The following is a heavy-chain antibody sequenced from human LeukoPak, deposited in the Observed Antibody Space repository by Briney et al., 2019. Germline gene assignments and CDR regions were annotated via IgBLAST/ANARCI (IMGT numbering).Heavy chain of an antibody. D-gene: IGHD3-22*01. Sequence: PGGSLRLSCAASGFTFDDCAMHWVRQAPGKGLEWVSVIYSGGSTYYADSVKGRFTISRDNSKNTLYLQMNSLRAEDTAVYYCARASYYDRKEVRAFDIWGQGTMVTVSS. CDR2: IYSGGST. J-gene: IGHJ3*02. CDR3: ARASYYDRKEVRAFDI. V-gene: IGHV3-53*01. CDR1: GFTFDDCA.